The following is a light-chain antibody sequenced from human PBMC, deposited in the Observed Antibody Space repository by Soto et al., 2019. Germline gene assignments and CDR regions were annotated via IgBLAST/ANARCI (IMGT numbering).Light chain of an antibody. J-gene: IGKJ1*01. V-gene: IGKV1-5*01. Sequence: DIQMTQSPSTLSASVGDRVTITCRSSQCISSWLAWFQQKPGKAPKLLLYDASSLESGFTSRFSGSGSGTEFTLTISSLQPDEFATCYCQRYGTYVWTFGQGPRVEI. CDR3: QRYGTYVWT. CDR2: DAS. CDR1: QCISSW.